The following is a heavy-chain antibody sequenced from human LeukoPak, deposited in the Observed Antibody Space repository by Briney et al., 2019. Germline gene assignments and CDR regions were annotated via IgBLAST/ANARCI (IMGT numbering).Heavy chain of an antibody. D-gene: IGHD2-15*01. CDR3: ARAPDCSGGSCYSTVYYYGMDV. CDR1: GYTFTSYG. Sequence: GASVKVSCKASGYTFTSYGISWVRQAPGQGLEWMGWISAYNGNTNYAQKLQGRVTMTTDTSTSTAYMELRSLRSDDTAVYHCARAPDCSGGSCYSTVYYYGMDVWGQGTTVTVSS. J-gene: IGHJ6*02. V-gene: IGHV1-18*01. CDR2: ISAYNGNT.